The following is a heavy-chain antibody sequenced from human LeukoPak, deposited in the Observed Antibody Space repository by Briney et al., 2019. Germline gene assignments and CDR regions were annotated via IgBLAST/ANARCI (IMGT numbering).Heavy chain of an antibody. J-gene: IGHJ4*02. CDR3: ARPLHKFFDY. CDR2: ISYDGNNE. V-gene: IGHV3-30-3*01. CDR1: GFTFSSYA. Sequence: QPGRSLRLSCAASGFTFSSYAMHWVRQAPGKGLEWVAAISYDGNNEYYADSVKGRFTISRDNSKNTLYLQMNSLRTEDTAVYYCARPLHKFFDYWGQGTLVTVSS.